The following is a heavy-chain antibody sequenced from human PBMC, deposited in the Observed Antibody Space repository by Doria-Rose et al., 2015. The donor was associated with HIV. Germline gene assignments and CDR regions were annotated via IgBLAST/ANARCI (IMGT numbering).Heavy chain of an antibody. Sequence: QVQLQQSGAEVKKPGASVRASCKASGYTFTNYGLAWVRQAPGQGLEWMGWITVYNGHTSYAQKFHDRVTTTTDTSTRTAYLEVRNLGSDDTAVYYCARKPRFYYGTSAWFEFWGQGTLVTVSS. CDR2: ITVYNGHT. J-gene: IGHJ5*01. CDR1: GYTFTNYG. V-gene: IGHV1-18*01. CDR3: ARKPRFYYGTSAWFEF. D-gene: IGHD3-10*01.